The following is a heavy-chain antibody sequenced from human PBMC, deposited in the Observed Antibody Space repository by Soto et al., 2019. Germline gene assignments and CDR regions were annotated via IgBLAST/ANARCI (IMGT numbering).Heavy chain of an antibody. Sequence: PSETLSLTCXVSGGFISSYYWSWIRQPPGKGLEWIGETLYSGRTNYNSSLNSRVTISIDKSKKQFSLNLSSVTAADTAVYYCSSRVTDAPTWGQGALVTVSS. CDR3: SSRVTDAPT. D-gene: IGHD3-10*01. V-gene: IGHV4-59*12. J-gene: IGHJ5*02. CDR1: GGFISSYY. CDR2: TLYSGRT.